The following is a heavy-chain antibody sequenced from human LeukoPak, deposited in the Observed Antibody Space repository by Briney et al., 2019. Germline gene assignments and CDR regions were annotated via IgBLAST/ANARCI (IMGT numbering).Heavy chain of an antibody. D-gene: IGHD1-26*01. CDR3: ARGFVVGPFDI. Sequence: GGSLRLSCAASGFTFSSYVISWVRQAPGKGLEWVSAVSGSGGNTYFADSVKGRFTISRDNSKSTLYLQMNSLRAEDTAVYFCARGFVVGPFDIWGQGTMDTVSS. V-gene: IGHV3-23*01. CDR2: VSGSGGNT. J-gene: IGHJ3*02. CDR1: GFTFSSYV.